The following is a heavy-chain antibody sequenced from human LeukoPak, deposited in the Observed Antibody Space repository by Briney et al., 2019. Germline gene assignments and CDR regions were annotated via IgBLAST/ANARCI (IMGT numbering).Heavy chain of an antibody. D-gene: IGHD6-13*01. CDR2: INPNSGGT. V-gene: IGHV1-2*02. Sequence: ASVKVSCKASGYTFTGYYMHWVRQAPGQGLEWMGWINPNSGGTNYAQKFQGRVTMTRDTSISTAYMELSSLRSEDTAVYYCARGGGSSWLDHDAFDIWGQGTMVTVSS. CDR1: GYTFTGYY. CDR3: ARGGGSSWLDHDAFDI. J-gene: IGHJ3*02.